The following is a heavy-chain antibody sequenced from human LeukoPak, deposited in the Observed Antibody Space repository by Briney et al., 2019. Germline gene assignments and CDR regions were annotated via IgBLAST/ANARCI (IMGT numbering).Heavy chain of an antibody. D-gene: IGHD6-19*01. Sequence: SETLSLTCTVSGGSISSYYWSWIRQPAGKGLEWIGRIYTSGSTNYNPSLKSRVTMPVDTSKNQFSLKLSSVTAADTAVYYCARMGEQWLNFDYWGQGTLVTVSS. CDR1: GGSISSYY. CDR2: IYTSGST. V-gene: IGHV4-4*07. CDR3: ARMGEQWLNFDY. J-gene: IGHJ4*02.